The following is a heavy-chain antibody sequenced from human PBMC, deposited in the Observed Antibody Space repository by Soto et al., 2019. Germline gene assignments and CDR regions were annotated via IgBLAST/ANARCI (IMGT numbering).Heavy chain of an antibody. V-gene: IGHV4-39*01. D-gene: IGHD5-12*01. Sequence: QLQLQESGPGLVKPSETLSLTCTVSGGSISSSSYYWGWIRQPPGKGLEWIGSIYYSGSTYYNPSLKSRVTISVDTSKNQLSLKLSSVTAADTAVYYCARHCRIVATKHGSFDIWCQRTMVTVSS. J-gene: IGHJ3*02. CDR2: IYYSGST. CDR1: GGSISSSSYY. CDR3: ARHCRIVATKHGSFDI.